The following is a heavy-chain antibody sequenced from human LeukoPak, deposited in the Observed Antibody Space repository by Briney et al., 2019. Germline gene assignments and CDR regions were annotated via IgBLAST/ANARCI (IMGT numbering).Heavy chain of an antibody. D-gene: IGHD3-10*01. CDR1: GFTFSSYW. CDR2: IKKDGSEK. Sequence: GGSLRLSCAASGFTFSSYWMSWVRQAPGKGLEWVANIKKDGSEKYYVDSVKGRFTISRDNAKNSLYLQMNSLRAEDTAVYYCARDIFGQPTLWFGDSDCFDYWGQGTLVTVSS. J-gene: IGHJ4*02. V-gene: IGHV3-7*03. CDR3: ARDIFGQPTLWFGDSDCFDY.